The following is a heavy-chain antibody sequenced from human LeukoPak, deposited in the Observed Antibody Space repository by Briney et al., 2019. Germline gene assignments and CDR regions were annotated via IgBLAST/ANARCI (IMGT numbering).Heavy chain of an antibody. J-gene: IGHJ5*02. CDR2: MNHTSAHT. D-gene: IGHD6-19*01. Sequence: ASVKVSCKASRYTFTSYDIHWVGQATGHGLEWMGWMNHTSAHTGHAQKFQGRVTMTRDTSITTAYMELSGLTSEDTAMYYCARGPSLHTKWVGGRWFDPWGQGTLVTVSS. V-gene: IGHV1-8*01. CDR1: RYTFTSYD. CDR3: ARGPSLHTKWVGGRWFDP.